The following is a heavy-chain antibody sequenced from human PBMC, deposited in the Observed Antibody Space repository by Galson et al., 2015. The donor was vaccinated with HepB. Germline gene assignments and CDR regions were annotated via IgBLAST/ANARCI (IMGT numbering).Heavy chain of an antibody. V-gene: IGHV1-18*01. Sequence: SVKVSCKXSGYTFSSYSITWVRQAPGQGLEWVGWISPHNRYTNYAQNFQGRVTMTTDTSTSTAYMELRSLRSDDTAVYYCARGALVVAGGATQNNWFDPWGRGTLVTVSS. CDR2: ISPHNRYT. J-gene: IGHJ5*02. D-gene: IGHD2-15*01. CDR1: GYTFSSYS. CDR3: ARGALVVAGGATQNNWFDP.